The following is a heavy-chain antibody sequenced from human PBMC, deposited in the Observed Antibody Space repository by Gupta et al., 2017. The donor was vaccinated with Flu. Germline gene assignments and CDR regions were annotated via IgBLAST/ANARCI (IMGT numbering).Heavy chain of an antibody. CDR2: IWYEGSKR. D-gene: IGHD4/OR15-4a*01. CDR1: GFSSDKHQ. J-gene: IGHJ4*02. Sequence: QVHLVQSVDGVVAPGRALRLTCEASGFSSDKHQMHWVRQATGKGLEWVAVIWYEGSKRYYRESVKGRFTISRDNSKKILYLQMNNLRAEDTAVYYCVRTVYDAAFFENWGQGSLVSVSS. V-gene: IGHV3-33*01. CDR3: VRTVYDAAFFEN.